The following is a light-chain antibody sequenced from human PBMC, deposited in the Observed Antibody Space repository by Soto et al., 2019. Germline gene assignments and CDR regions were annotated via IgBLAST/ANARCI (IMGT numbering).Light chain of an antibody. J-gene: IGLJ3*02. CDR2: NNN. V-gene: IGLV1-44*01. CDR3: AAWDDSLNGVV. Sequence: QSVLTQPPSASGTPGQRVTIACSGSSSNIGSTTVKWYQQLPGTAPKLLIYNNNQRPSGVPDRFYGSKSGTSASLAISGLQSEDEADDYCAAWDDSLNGVVFGGGTKLTVL. CDR1: SSNIGSTT.